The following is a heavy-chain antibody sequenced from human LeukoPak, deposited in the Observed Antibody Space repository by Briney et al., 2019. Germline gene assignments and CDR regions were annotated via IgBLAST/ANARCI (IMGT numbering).Heavy chain of an antibody. D-gene: IGHD2-2*01. CDR3: ARGRYCSSTSCYWLAYYYYGMDV. CDR1: GGSFSGYY. Sequence: SETLSLTCAVYGGSFSGYYWSWIRQPPGKGLEWIGEINHSGSTNYNPSLKSRVTISVDTSKDQFSLKLSSVTAADTAVYYCARGRYCSSTSCYWLAYYYYGMDVWGQGTTVTVSS. CDR2: INHSGST. J-gene: IGHJ6*02. V-gene: IGHV4-34*01.